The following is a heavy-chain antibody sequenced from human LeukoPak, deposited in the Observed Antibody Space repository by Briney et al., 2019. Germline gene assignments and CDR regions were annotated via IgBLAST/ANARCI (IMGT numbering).Heavy chain of an antibody. V-gene: IGHV4-59*02. J-gene: IGHJ6*02. Sequence: PSETLSLTCTVSGDSASSHYWSWIRQPPGKGLEWIGYIYYSGSTNYNPSLKSRVTISVDTSNNQISLKLTSVTTADTAVYYCARGHYGLDVWGQGTTVIVPS. CDR2: IYYSGST. CDR3: ARGHYGLDV. CDR1: GDSASSHY.